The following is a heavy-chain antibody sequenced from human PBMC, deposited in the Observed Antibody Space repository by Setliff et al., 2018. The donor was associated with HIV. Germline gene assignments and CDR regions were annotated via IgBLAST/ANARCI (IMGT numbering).Heavy chain of an antibody. J-gene: IGHJ4*02. D-gene: IGHD4-17*01. CDR3: AREIYGGNSRPFDY. CDR2: IYYNGNT. Sequence: SETLSLTCTVSGGSITGYFWNWIRQSPGKGLEWIGYIYYNGNTNYNPTLNSRGTIPVDTSKNQFSLKLTSVTAADTAVYYCAREIYGGNSRPFDYWGQGTLVTVSS. CDR1: GGSITGYF. V-gene: IGHV4-59*01.